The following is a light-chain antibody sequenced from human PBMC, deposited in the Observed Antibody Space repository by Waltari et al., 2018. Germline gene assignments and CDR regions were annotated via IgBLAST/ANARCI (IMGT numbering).Light chain of an antibody. CDR1: QSLVYTGGISY. CDR2: KVS. V-gene: IGKV2-30*01. J-gene: IGKJ5*01. CDR3: MQATHWPVT. Sequence: QSLVYTGGISYLNWVHQRPGQAPGRLIYKVSERDSGVPDRFSGRGSGTDCTLMISSVEADDVGVYFCMQATHWPVTFGQGTRLEIK.